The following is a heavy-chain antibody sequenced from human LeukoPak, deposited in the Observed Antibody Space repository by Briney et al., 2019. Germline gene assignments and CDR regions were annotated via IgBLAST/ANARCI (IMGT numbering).Heavy chain of an antibody. J-gene: IGHJ4*02. CDR2: IYSGGST. CDR1: GFTVSSNY. D-gene: IGHD4-17*01. V-gene: IGHV3-53*01. CDR3: AREDGDYTVDY. Sequence: GGSLRLSCAASGFTVSSNYMSWVRQAPGKGLEWVSVIYSGGSTYYADSVKGRFTIPRDNSKNTLYLQMNSLRAEDTAVYYCAREDGDYTVDYWGQGTLVTVSS.